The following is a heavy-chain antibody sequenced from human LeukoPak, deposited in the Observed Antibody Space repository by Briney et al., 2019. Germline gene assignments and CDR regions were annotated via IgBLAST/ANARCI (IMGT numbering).Heavy chain of an antibody. Sequence: PGGSLRLSCAASGFTFSTYAMSWVRQAPGKGLEWVSAISGSGGSTYYADSVKGRFTISRDKSKNTLYLQMNSLRAEDTSIYFCAKALEQETIIALDSWGQGTLVTVSS. J-gene: IGHJ4*02. V-gene: IGHV3-23*01. CDR3: AKALEQETIIALDS. CDR2: ISGSGGST. CDR1: GFTFSTYA. D-gene: IGHD3-22*01.